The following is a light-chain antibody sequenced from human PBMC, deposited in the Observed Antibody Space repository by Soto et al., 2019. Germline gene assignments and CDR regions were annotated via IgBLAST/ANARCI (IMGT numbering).Light chain of an antibody. Sequence: QSVQSQPPSASWTPGHMVTISCSGGNSDIGTNTVNWYQQVPGAAPKLLIYSNDQRPSGVPDRFSGSKSGTSASLAISGLQSDDEADYYCAAWDDSLFGNVFGTGTKVTVL. CDR2: SND. J-gene: IGLJ1*01. CDR3: AAWDDSLFGNV. V-gene: IGLV1-44*01. CDR1: NSDIGTNT.